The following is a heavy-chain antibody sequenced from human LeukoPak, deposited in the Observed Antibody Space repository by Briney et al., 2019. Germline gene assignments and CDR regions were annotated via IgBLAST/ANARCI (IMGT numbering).Heavy chain of an antibody. CDR2: IDPSDSKI. Sequence: GESLRISCKGSGDYFTSYWISWVRQMPGKGLEWMGRIDPSDSKINYSPSFQGHVTISADKSISTAYLQWSSLKASDTAMYYCARRFGGYCSGGSCYSPYSFDHWGQGTLVTVSS. J-gene: IGHJ4*02. V-gene: IGHV5-10-1*01. CDR1: GDYFTSYW. CDR3: ARRFGGYCSGGSCYSPYSFDH. D-gene: IGHD2-15*01.